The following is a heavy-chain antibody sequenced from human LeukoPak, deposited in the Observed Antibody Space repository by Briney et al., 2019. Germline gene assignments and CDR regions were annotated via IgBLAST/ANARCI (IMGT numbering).Heavy chain of an antibody. Sequence: ASVKVSCNASGYTFTSYAMNWVRQAPGQGLEWMGWINTNTGNPTYAQGFTGRFVFSLDTSVSTAYLQISSLEAEDTAVYYCARDGDSSTFDYWGQGTLVTVSS. J-gene: IGHJ4*02. CDR2: INTNTGNP. D-gene: IGHD6-13*01. V-gene: IGHV7-4-1*02. CDR1: GYTFTSYA. CDR3: ARDGDSSTFDY.